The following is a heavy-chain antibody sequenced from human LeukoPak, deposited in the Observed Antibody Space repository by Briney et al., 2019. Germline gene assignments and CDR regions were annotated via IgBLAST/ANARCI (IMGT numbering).Heavy chain of an antibody. CDR1: GGSISSGGYY. V-gene: IGHV4-30-2*01. Sequence: PSETLSLTCTVSGGSISSGGYYWSWIRQPPGKGLEWIGYIYHSGSTYYNPSLKSRVTISVDRSKNQFSVKLSSVTAADTAVYYCARASIFGVVIIDYWGQGTLVTVSS. CDR2: IYHSGST. J-gene: IGHJ4*02. D-gene: IGHD3-3*01. CDR3: ARASIFGVVIIDY.